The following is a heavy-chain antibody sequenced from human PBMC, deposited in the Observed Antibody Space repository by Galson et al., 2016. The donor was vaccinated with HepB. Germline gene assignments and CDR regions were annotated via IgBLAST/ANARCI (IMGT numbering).Heavy chain of an antibody. J-gene: IGHJ4*02. D-gene: IGHD3-22*01. CDR2: INSRSSDI. CDR1: GFIFSTYS. CDR3: AKGSQTSGYYGSYYFDY. V-gene: IGHV3-21*04. Sequence: SLRLSCAASGFIFSTYSMDWVRQAPGKGLEWVSSINSRSSDIYYADSVKGRFTISRDNSKSTLYLQVNSLRAEDTAVYYCAKGSQTSGYYGSYYFDYWGQGTLVTVSS.